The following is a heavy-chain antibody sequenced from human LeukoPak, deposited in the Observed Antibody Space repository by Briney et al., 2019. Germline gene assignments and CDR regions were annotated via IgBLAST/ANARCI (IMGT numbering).Heavy chain of an antibody. CDR2: IYYSGST. Sequence: SETLSLTCTAHGGSISTYYWSWLRQPPGKGLEWIGYIYYSGSTNYNPSLKSRATISVDTSKNQFSLKLRSLTAADTAVYYCSRTYRGGWCVFDNWGQGTLVTVSS. CDR1: GGSISTYY. V-gene: IGHV4-59*01. D-gene: IGHD6-19*01. CDR3: SRTYRGGWCVFDN. J-gene: IGHJ4*02.